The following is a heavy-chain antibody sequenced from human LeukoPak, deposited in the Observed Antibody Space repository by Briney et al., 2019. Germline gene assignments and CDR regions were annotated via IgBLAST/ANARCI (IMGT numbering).Heavy chain of an antibody. V-gene: IGHV3-23*01. D-gene: IGHD4-23*01. J-gene: IGHJ3*02. CDR2: ISGSGGST. CDR1: GFTFSSYA. Sequence: GGSLRLSCAASGFTFSSYAMSWVRQAPGKGLEWVSAISGSGGSTYYADSVKGRFTISRDNSKNTLNLQMNSLRAEDTAVYYCAKHDYGGNWADAFDIWGQGTMVTVSS. CDR3: AKHDYGGNWADAFDI.